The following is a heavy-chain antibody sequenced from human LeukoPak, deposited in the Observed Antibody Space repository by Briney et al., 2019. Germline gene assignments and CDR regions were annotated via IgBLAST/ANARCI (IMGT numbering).Heavy chain of an antibody. V-gene: IGHV4-61*08. J-gene: IGHJ4*02. Sequence: SQTLSLTCAVSGGSISSGGYSWSWIRQPPGKGLEWIGYIYYSGSTNYNPSLKSRVTISVDTSKNQFSLKLSSVTAADTAVYYCARGVWDNPLDYWGQGTLVTVSS. CDR1: GGSISSGGYS. D-gene: IGHD3-16*01. CDR3: ARGVWDNPLDY. CDR2: IYYSGST.